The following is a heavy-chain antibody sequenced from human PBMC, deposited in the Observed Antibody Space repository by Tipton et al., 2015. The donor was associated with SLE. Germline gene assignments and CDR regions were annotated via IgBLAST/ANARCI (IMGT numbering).Heavy chain of an antibody. CDR1: GFTVSSNY. J-gene: IGHJ2*01. D-gene: IGHD6-13*01. CDR2: IYSGGST. V-gene: IGHV3-53*04. Sequence: SLRLSCAASGFTVSSNYMSWVRRAPGKGLEWVSVIYSGGSTYYADSVKGRFTISRHNSKNTLYLQMNSLRAEDTVVYYCAREGSAAGRYFDLWGRGTLVSVSS. CDR3: AREGSAAGRYFDL.